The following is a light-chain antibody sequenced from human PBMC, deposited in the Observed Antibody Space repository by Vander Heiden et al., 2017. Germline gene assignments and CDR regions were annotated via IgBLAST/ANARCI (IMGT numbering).Light chain of an antibody. Sequence: DIQMTQSPSSLSASVGDRVCITCRASQSISSYLNWYQQKPGKAPKLLIYAASSLQSGVPSRFSGSGSGTDFTLTISSLQPEDFATYYCQQSYSTRRTFGQGTKVEIK. CDR3: QQSYSTRRT. V-gene: IGKV1-39*01. CDR1: QSISSY. CDR2: AAS. J-gene: IGKJ1*01.